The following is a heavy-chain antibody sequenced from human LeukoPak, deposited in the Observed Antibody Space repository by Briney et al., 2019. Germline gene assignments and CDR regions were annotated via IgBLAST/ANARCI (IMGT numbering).Heavy chain of an antibody. D-gene: IGHD3-16*01. CDR1: GGSFSGYY. J-gene: IGHJ4*02. CDR3: ARHYGP. CDR2: INHSGST. Sequence: PSETLSLTCAVYGGSFSGYYWTWIRQPPGKGLEWIGEINHSGSTNYNPSLRSRVTMSVDTSKNQFSLKLNSVTATDTAVYYCARHYGPWGQGTLVTVSS. V-gene: IGHV4-34*01.